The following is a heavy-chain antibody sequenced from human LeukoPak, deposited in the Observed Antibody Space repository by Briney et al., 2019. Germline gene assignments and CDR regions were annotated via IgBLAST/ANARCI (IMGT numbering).Heavy chain of an antibody. CDR1: GFTFGGYE. D-gene: IGHD4-17*01. V-gene: IGHV3-48*03. J-gene: IGHJ4*02. CDR2: ISGSGSTI. CDR3: ARSTVTNYFDS. Sequence: GGSLRLSCAASGFTFGGYEMNWVRQAPGKGLEWISYISGSGSTIKYVDSVKGRFTISRDNAKNSLCLQMNSLRAEDTAVYYCARSTVTNYFDSWGQGTLVTVSS.